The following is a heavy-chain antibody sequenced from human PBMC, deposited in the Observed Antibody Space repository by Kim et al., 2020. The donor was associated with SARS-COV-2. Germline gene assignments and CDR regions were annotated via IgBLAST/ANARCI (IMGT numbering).Heavy chain of an antibody. Sequence: AGSVKGRVNISRDNDENSLYLQMNSLRAEDTAVYYCSKSMVASVSGTVDYWGQGTLVTVSS. D-gene: IGHD1-26*01. J-gene: IGHJ4*02. CDR3: SKSMVASVSGTVDY. V-gene: IGHV3-21*01.